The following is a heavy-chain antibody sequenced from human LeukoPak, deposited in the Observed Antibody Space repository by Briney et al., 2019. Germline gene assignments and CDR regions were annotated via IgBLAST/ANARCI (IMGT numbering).Heavy chain of an antibody. Sequence: SQTLSLTCTVSGGSIISYYWSWIRQPPGKGLEWIGYIYYSESTTYNPSLKSRVTISVDTSKNQFSLKLSSVTAADTAVYYCARDLLGAFDYWGQGTLVTVSS. D-gene: IGHD1-26*01. CDR1: GGSIISYY. CDR3: ARDLLGAFDY. V-gene: IGHV4-59*01. CDR2: IYYSEST. J-gene: IGHJ4*02.